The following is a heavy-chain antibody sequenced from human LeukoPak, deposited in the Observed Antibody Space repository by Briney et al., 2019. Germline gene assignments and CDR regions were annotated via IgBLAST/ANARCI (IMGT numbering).Heavy chain of an antibody. CDR1: GFTFSSYG. V-gene: IGHV3-33*01. CDR3: ARDHIVGAIHFDY. CDR2: IWYDGSNK. D-gene: IGHD1-26*01. J-gene: IGHJ4*02. Sequence: GGSLRLSCAASGFTFSSYGTHWVRQAPGKGLEWVAVIWYDGSNKYYADSVKGRFTISRDNSKNTLYLQMNSLRAEDTAVYYCARDHIVGAIHFDYWGQGTLVTVSS.